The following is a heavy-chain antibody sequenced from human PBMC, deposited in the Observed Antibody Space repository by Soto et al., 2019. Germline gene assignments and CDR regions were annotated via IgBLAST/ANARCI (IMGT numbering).Heavy chain of an antibody. CDR3: AKDLGDYGGNWFDP. Sequence: GGSLRLSCAASVFTFSSYAMSWVRQAPGKGLEWVSAISGSGGSTYYADSVKGRFTISRDNSKNTLYLQMNSLRAEDTAVYYYAKDLGDYGGNWFDPWGQGTLVTVSS. CDR1: VFTFSSYA. D-gene: IGHD4-17*01. J-gene: IGHJ5*02. V-gene: IGHV3-23*01. CDR2: ISGSGGST.